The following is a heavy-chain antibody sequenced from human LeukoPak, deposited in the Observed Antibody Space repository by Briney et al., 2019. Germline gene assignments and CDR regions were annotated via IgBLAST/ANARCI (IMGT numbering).Heavy chain of an antibody. CDR2: IYTSGST. V-gene: IGHV4-38-2*02. CDR1: GYSISSGYY. Sequence: SETLSLTCTVSGYSISSGYYWGWIRQPPGKGLEWIGSIYTSGSTNYNPSLKSRVTISVDTSKNQFSLKLSAVTAADTAVYYCARDLYSGSYYNWFDPWGQGTLVTVSS. D-gene: IGHD1-26*01. J-gene: IGHJ5*02. CDR3: ARDLYSGSYYNWFDP.